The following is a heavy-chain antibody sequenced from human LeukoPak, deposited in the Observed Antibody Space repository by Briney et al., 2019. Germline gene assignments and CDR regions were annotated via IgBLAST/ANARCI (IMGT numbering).Heavy chain of an antibody. CDR2: IYDSGST. J-gene: IGHJ3*02. V-gene: IGHV4-39*01. Sequence: SSETLSLTCTVSGGSIRSSYYYWGWIRQPPGKGLEWIGSIYDSGSTYYNPSLKSRVTISVDTSKNLFSLKLSSVTAADTAVYYCARRGGGSPRAFDIWGQGTMVTVSS. D-gene: IGHD3-16*01. CDR1: GGSIRSSYYY. CDR3: ARRGGGSPRAFDI.